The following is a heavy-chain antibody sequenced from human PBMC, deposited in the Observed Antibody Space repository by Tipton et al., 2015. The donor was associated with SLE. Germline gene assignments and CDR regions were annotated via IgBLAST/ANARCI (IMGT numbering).Heavy chain of an antibody. V-gene: IGHV4-59*01. Sequence: TLSLTCTVSGGSISDYYWTYIRQPPGKGLEWIGHVHYSGSTNYNPSLKSRVTISVDTSKNQLSLKLSSVTAADTAVYFCARCSIPRPLGRCFDRRCLVSLGTGSS. CDR2: VHYSGST. J-gene: IGHJ2*01. CDR1: GGSISDYY. CDR3: ARCSIPRPLGRCFDR. D-gene: IGHD6-6*01.